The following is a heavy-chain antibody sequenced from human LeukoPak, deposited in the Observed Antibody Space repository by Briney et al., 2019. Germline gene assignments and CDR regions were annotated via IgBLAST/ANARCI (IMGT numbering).Heavy chain of an antibody. J-gene: IGHJ4*02. V-gene: IGHV3-74*01. CDR2: INSDGSST. CDR3: ARDIRGGPVAGTGVK. D-gene: IGHD6-19*01. CDR1: GFTFSSYW. Sequence: GGSLRLSCAASGFTFSSYWMHWVRQAPGKGLVWVSRINSDGSSTSYADSVKGRFTISRDNAKNSLYLQMNSLRAEDTAIYYCARDIRGGPVAGTGVKWGQGTLVTVSS.